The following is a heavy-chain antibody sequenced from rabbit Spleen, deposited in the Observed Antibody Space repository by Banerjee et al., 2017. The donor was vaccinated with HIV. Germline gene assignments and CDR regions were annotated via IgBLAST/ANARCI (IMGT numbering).Heavy chain of an antibody. CDR3: VRTTDINGSDHFKL. D-gene: IGHD1-1*01. Sequence: QEQLVESGGGLVQPEGSLTLTCTASGFSFSSSYYMCWVRQAPGKGLEWIACIYAGSSGVTDYASWAKGRFTISKTSSTTVTLQMTSLTDADTATYFCVRTTDINGSDHFKLWGQGTLVTVS. CDR2: IYAGSSGVT. V-gene: IGHV1S45*01. CDR1: GFSFSSSYY. J-gene: IGHJ4*01.